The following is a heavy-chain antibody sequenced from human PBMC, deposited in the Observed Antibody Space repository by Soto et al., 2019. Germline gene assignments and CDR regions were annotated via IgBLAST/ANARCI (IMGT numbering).Heavy chain of an antibody. J-gene: IGHJ5*02. Sequence: SETLSLTCTVSGGSLSSYYWSWIRQPPGKGLEWIGYIHYSGSTKYNPSLKSRVTISVDTSKNQFSLKLSSVTAADTAVYYCARDRGGVASNWFDPWGQGTLVTVSS. CDR3: ARDRGGVASNWFDP. V-gene: IGHV4-59*01. CDR2: IHYSGST. CDR1: GGSLSSYY. D-gene: IGHD3-10*01.